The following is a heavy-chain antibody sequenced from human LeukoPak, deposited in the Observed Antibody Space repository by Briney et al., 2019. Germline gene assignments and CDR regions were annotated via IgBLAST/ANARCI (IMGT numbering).Heavy chain of an antibody. Sequence: GGSLRLSCAASGFTFSSYAMSWVRQAPGKGLEWVSAISGSGGSTYYADSAKGRFTISRDNSKNTLYLQMNSLRAEDTAVYYCAKVDNQDGDPYDYWGQGTLVTVSS. V-gene: IGHV3-23*01. CDR1: GFTFSSYA. CDR2: ISGSGGST. CDR3: AKVDNQDGDPYDY. J-gene: IGHJ4*02. D-gene: IGHD4-17*01.